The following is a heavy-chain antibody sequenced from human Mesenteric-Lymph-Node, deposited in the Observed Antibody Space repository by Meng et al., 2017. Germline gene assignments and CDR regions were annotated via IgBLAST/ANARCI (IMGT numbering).Heavy chain of an antibody. D-gene: IGHD2-2*01. CDR2: IKQDGSEK. V-gene: IGHV3-7*01. Sequence: GESLKISCAASGFTFSAYWMNWVRQAPGKGLEWVANIKQDGSEKYCVDSVKGRFTISRDNAENSLYLQMISLRADDTAVYYCARSYCSSPSCYDGGMDYWGQGNLV. CDR1: GFTFSAYW. CDR3: ARSYCSSPSCYDGGMDY. J-gene: IGHJ4*02.